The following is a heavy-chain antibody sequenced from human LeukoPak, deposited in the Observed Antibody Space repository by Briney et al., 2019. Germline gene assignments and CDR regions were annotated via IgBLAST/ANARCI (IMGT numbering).Heavy chain of an antibody. CDR2: IYVTEST. Sequence: PSETLSLTCTVSGGSITSYYWSWIRQPAGKGLEWIGRIYVTESTTYNPSLKSRVTISVDTSKNQFSLKLSSVTAADTAVYYCARDRSSGWLYNWFDPWGQGTLVTVSS. D-gene: IGHD6-19*01. CDR3: ARDRSSGWLYNWFDP. V-gene: IGHV4-4*07. CDR1: GGSITSYY. J-gene: IGHJ5*02.